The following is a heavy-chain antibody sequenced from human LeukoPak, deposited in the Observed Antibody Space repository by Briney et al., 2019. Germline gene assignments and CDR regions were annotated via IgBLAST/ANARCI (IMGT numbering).Heavy chain of an antibody. CDR2: IYTSGST. J-gene: IGHJ3*02. V-gene: IGHV4-61*02. CDR3: AREYYDFWSGYYSGAFDI. D-gene: IGHD3-3*01. CDR1: GGSISSGSCY. Sequence: NPSQTLSLTCTVSGGSISSGSCYWSWIRQPAGKGLEWIGRIYTSGSTNYNPSLKSRVTISVDTSKNQFSLKLSSVTAADTAVYYCAREYYDFWSGYYSGAFDIWGQGTMVTVSS.